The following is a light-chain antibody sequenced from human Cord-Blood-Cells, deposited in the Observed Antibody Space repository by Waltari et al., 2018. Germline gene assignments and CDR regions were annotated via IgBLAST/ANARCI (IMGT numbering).Light chain of an antibody. CDR1: SSDVGSSNL. Sequence: QSALTQPASVSGSPGQSITISCTGTSSDVGSSNLVSWYQQHPGKAPKLMIDEGSKRPSGVSNRCSGSKSGNTSSLTISGLQAEDEADYYCCSYAGSSTYVFGTGTKVTVL. CDR2: EGS. J-gene: IGLJ1*01. V-gene: IGLV2-23*01. CDR3: CSYAGSSTYV.